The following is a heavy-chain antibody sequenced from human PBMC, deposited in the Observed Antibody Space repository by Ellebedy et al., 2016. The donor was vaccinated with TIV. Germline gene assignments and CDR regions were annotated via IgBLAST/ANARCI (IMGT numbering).Heavy chain of an antibody. J-gene: IGHJ3*02. CDR2: IYYTGTT. Sequence: SETLSLXXTVSGGSIMSGGYYWSWIRQHPGKGLEWIGYIYYTGTTYYNPSLKSRVTISVDTSKNQFSLKLSSVTAADTAVYYCARLNHIVVVTAISDAFDIWGQGTMVTVSS. D-gene: IGHD2-21*02. V-gene: IGHV4-31*03. CDR1: GGSIMSGGYY. CDR3: ARLNHIVVVTAISDAFDI.